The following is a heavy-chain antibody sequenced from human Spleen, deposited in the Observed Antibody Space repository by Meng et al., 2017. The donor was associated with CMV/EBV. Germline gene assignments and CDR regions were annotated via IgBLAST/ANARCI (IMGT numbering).Heavy chain of an antibody. CDR2: INPNSGGT. Sequence: ASVKVSCKASGGTFSSYAISWVRQAPGQGLEWMGWINPNSGGTNYAQKFQGRVSMTRDTSISTAYMELSRLKSDDTAVYYCARSFDRDALDVWGQGTTVTVSS. CDR3: ARSFDRDALDV. V-gene: IGHV1-2*02. D-gene: IGHD3-10*01. J-gene: IGHJ6*02. CDR1: GGTFSSYA.